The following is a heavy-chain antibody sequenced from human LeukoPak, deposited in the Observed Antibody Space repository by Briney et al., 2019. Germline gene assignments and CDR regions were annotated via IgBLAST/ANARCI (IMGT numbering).Heavy chain of an antibody. Sequence: PGGSLRLSCAASGFTFSSYAMSWVRQAPGKGLEWVSAISGSGGSTYYADSVKGRFTISRDNSKNTLYLQMNSLRAEGTAVYYCAKDRSYDSSGYYYYFDYWGQGTLVTVSS. CDR2: ISGSGGST. D-gene: IGHD3-22*01. CDR3: AKDRSYDSSGYYYYFDY. J-gene: IGHJ4*02. V-gene: IGHV3-23*01. CDR1: GFTFSSYA.